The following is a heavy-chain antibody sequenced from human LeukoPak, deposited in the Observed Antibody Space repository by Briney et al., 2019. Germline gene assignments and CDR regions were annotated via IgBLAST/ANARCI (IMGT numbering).Heavy chain of an antibody. CDR3: ARVGSSGAYDY. CDR1: GYTFTVYY. D-gene: IGHD3-22*01. J-gene: IGHJ4*02. CDR2: INPNSGGT. V-gene: IGHV1-2*02. Sequence: ASVKVSCKASGYTFTVYYMHRVRQAPGQGLEWMGWINPNSGGTNYAQKFQGRVTMTRDTSTSTVYMELSSLRSEDTAVYYCARVGSSGAYDYWGQGTLVTVSS.